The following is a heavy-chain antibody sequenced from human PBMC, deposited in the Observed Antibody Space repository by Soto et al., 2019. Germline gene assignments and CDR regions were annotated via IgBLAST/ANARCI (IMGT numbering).Heavy chain of an antibody. CDR3: TTEMYYYYYYGMDV. CDR2: IKSKTDGGTT. Sequence: RGSLRLSCAASGFTFSNAWMNWVRQAPGKGLEWVGRIKSKTDGGTTDYAAPVKGRFTISRDDSKNTLYLQMNSLKTEDTAVYYCTTEMYYYYYYGMDVWGQGTTVTVSS. CDR1: GFTFSNAW. J-gene: IGHJ6*02. V-gene: IGHV3-15*07.